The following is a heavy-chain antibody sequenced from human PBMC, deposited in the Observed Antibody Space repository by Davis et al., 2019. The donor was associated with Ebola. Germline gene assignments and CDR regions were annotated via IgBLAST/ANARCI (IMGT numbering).Heavy chain of an antibody. CDR2: IYHSGTT. CDR3: ARGTGRQWLVYGMDV. D-gene: IGHD5-24*01. Sequence: PSETLSLTCTVSGGSISSNNWWSWVRLPPGKGLEWIGDIYHSGTTTDNPSLKSRVTMSVDKSKNQFSLKLTSVTAADTAVYYCARGTGRQWLVYGMDVWGPGTTVTVSS. V-gene: IGHV4-4*02. J-gene: IGHJ6*02. CDR1: GGSISSNNW.